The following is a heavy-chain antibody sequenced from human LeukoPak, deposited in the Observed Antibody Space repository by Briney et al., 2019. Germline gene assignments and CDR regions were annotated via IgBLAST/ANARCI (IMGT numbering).Heavy chain of an antibody. CDR3: ARGHRYCSSTSCYRYFDY. CDR1: GGSFSGYY. Sequence: SETLSLTCAVYGGSFSGYYWSWIRQPPGKGLEWIGEINHSGSTNYNPSLKSRVTISVDTSKNQFSLKLSSVTAADTAVYYCARGHRYCSSTSCYRYFDYWGQGTLVTVSS. CDR2: INHSGST. D-gene: IGHD2-2*01. J-gene: IGHJ4*02. V-gene: IGHV4-34*01.